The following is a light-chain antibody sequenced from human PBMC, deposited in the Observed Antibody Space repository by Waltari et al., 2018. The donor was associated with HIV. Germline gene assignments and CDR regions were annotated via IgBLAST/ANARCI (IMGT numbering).Light chain of an antibody. V-gene: IGKV3-15*01. CDR2: GAS. CDR3: QQYNDWPRT. CDR1: QSVRYK. J-gene: IGKJ1*01. Sequence: EIVMTQSPALLSVSPGERASLSCRASQSVRYKLAWYQQKPGQAPRLLIYGASIRATGIPARFSGSGSGTDFSLTISSLQSEDFALYYCQQYNDWPRTFGQGTKVEIK.